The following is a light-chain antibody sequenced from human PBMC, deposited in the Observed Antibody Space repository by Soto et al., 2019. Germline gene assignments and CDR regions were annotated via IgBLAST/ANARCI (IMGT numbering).Light chain of an antibody. CDR2: GAS. CDR3: QQYHNWPPQYT. Sequence: EIVMTQSPAFLSVSPGDGATLSCRASQTIASNLAWYQQKPGQGPRLLIHGASTRAAGVPARFSGSGSGTDFALTISSLQSEDFAVYYCQQYHNWPPQYTFGQGTKLQIK. J-gene: IGKJ2*01. V-gene: IGKV3-15*01. CDR1: QTIASN.